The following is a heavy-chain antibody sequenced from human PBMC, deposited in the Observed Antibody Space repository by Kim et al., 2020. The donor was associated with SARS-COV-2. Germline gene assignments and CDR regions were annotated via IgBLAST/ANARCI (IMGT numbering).Heavy chain of an antibody. CDR3: ARRLYSSSWYFPTRFDP. D-gene: IGHD6-13*01. CDR2: IKQDGSEK. Sequence: GGSLRLSCAASGFTFSSYWMSWVRQAPGKGLEWVANIKQDGSEKYYVDSVKGRFTISRDNAKNSLYLQMNSLRAEDTAVYYCARRLYSSSWYFPTRFDPWGQGTLVTVSS. V-gene: IGHV3-7*01. CDR1: GFTFSSYW. J-gene: IGHJ5*02.